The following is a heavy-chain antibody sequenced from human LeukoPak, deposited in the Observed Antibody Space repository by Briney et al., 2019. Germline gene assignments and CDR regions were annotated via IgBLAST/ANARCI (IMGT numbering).Heavy chain of an antibody. CDR1: GYTFTAYY. V-gene: IGHV1-2*02. Sequence: ASVKVSCKASGYTFTAYYMHWVRQAPGQGLEYMGWINPNSGGTNYAQKFQGRVTMTRDTSTSTAYMELSWLRSDDTAVYYCARDVGSPYYFDYWGQGTLVTVSS. D-gene: IGHD2-15*01. CDR3: ARDVGSPYYFDY. CDR2: INPNSGGT. J-gene: IGHJ4*02.